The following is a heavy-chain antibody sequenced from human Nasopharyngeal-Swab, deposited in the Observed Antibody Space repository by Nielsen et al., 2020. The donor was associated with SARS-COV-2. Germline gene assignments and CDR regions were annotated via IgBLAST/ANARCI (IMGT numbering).Heavy chain of an antibody. Sequence: SETLSLPCTVSGGSISSGGYYWSWIRQHPGKGLEWIGYIYYSGSTYYNPSLKSRVTISVDTSKNQFSLKLSSVTAADTAVYYCARESTYYDFWSGYHLLNGWFDPWGQGTLVTVSS. D-gene: IGHD3-3*01. V-gene: IGHV4-31*03. J-gene: IGHJ5*02. CDR1: GGSISSGGYY. CDR3: ARESTYYDFWSGYHLLNGWFDP. CDR2: IYYSGST.